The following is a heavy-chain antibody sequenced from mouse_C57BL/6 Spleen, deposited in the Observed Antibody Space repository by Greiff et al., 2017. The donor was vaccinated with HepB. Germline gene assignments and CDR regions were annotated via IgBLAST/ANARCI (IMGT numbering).Heavy chain of an antibody. Sequence: EVQLQESGTVLARPGASVKMSCKTSGYTFTSYWMHWVKQRPGQGLEWIGAIYPGNSDTSYNQKFKGKAKLTAVTSASTAYMELSSLTNEDSAVYYCTRGDYYGSSYPFAYWGQGTLVTVSA. CDR2: IYPGNSDT. V-gene: IGHV1-5*01. D-gene: IGHD1-1*01. CDR3: TRGDYYGSSYPFAY. J-gene: IGHJ3*01. CDR1: GYTFTSYW.